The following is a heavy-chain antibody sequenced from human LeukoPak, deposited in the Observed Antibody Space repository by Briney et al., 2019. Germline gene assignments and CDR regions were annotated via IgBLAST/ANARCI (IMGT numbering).Heavy chain of an antibody. CDR1: GFTFTSYA. CDR3: ASSGSYRFDY. CDR2: ITASGTAM. J-gene: IGHJ4*02. D-gene: IGHD1-26*01. Sequence: GGSLRLSCAASGFTFTSYAMSWVRQAPGKGLEWVSHITASGTAMFYADSVKGRFTISRDNAKNSLYLQMNSLRDEDTAVYYCASSGSYRFDYWGQGTLSPSPQ. V-gene: IGHV3-48*02.